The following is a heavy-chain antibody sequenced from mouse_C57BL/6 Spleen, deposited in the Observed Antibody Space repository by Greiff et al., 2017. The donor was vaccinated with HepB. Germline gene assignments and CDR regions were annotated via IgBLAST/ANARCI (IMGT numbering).Heavy chain of an antibody. J-gene: IGHJ4*01. D-gene: IGHD3-2*02. CDR3: ARTAQGNFMDY. V-gene: IGHV1-4*01. CDR1: GYTFTSYT. CDR2: INPSSGYT. Sequence: QVQLQQSGAELARPGASVKMSCKASGYTFTSYTMHWVKQRPGQGLEWIGYINPSSGYTKYNQKFKDKATLTADKSSSTAYMQLSSLTSEDSAVYYCARTAQGNFMDYWGQGTSVTVSS.